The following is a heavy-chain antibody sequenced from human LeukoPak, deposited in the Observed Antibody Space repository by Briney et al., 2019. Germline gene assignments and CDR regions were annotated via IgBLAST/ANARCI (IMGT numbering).Heavy chain of an antibody. CDR1: GGSISSGSYY. V-gene: IGHV4-61*02. D-gene: IGHD4-17*01. J-gene: IGHJ4*02. CDR3: ARHVRGPGDYDAWVDY. Sequence: SETLSLTCTVSGGSISSGSYYWSWIRQPAGKGLEWIGRIYTSGSTNYNPSLKSRVTISVDTSKNQFSLKLSSVTAADTAVYYCARHVRGPGDYDAWVDYWGQGTLVTVSS. CDR2: IYTSGST.